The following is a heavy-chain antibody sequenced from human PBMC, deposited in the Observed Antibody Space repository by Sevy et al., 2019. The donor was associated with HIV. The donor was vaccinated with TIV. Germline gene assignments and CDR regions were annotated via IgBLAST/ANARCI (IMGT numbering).Heavy chain of an antibody. J-gene: IGHJ3*02. CDR3: ARDRRHCYDSSGSPDAFDI. V-gene: IGHV1-69*13. D-gene: IGHD3-22*01. CDR2: IIPIFGTA. Sequence: ASVKVSCKASGGTFSSYAISWVRQAPGQGLEWMGGIIPIFGTANYAQKFQGTVTITADESTSTAYMELSSLRSEDTAVYYCARDRRHCYDSSGSPDAFDIWGQGTMVTVSS. CDR1: GGTFSSYA.